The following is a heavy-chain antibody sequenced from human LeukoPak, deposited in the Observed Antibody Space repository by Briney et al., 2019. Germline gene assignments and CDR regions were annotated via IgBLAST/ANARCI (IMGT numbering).Heavy chain of an antibody. Sequence: ASVKVSCKASGYTFTDYYMHWVRQAPGQGLEWMGGIIPIFGTANYAQKFQGRVTITADESTSTAYMELSSLRSEDTAVYYCARGGYSGSYFNYYYYMDVWGKGTTVTVSS. J-gene: IGHJ6*03. D-gene: IGHD1-26*01. V-gene: IGHV1-69*13. CDR2: IIPIFGTA. CDR3: ARGGYSGSYFNYYYYMDV. CDR1: GYTFTDYY.